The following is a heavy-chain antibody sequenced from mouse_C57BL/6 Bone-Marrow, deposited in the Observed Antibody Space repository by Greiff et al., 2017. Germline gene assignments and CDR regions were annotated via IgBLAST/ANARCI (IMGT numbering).Heavy chain of an antibody. V-gene: IGHV1-54*01. CDR1: GYAFTNYL. D-gene: IGHD1-1*01. CDR2: INPGSGGT. Sequence: QVQLKESGAELVRPGTSVKVSCKASGYAFTNYLIEWVKQRPGQGLEWIGVINPGSGGTNYNEKFKGKATLTADNSSSTAYMQLSSLTSEDSAVYFCARDYYGSSSAWFAYWGQGTLVTVSA. J-gene: IGHJ3*01. CDR3: ARDYYGSSSAWFAY.